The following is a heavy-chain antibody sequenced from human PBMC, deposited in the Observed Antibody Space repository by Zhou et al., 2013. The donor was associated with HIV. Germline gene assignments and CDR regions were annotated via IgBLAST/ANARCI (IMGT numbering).Heavy chain of an antibody. D-gene: IGHD3-22*01. J-gene: IGHJ3*02. CDR3: ATYYYDSSGSYDAFDI. V-gene: IGHV1-24*01. CDR2: FDPEEGET. Sequence: QVQLVQSGAEVKKPGASVKVSCKVSGNTLTELSMHWVRQAPGKGLEWMGGFDPEEGETISAQKFQGRVTMTEDTSTDTAYMELSSLRSEDTAFYYCATYYYDSSGSYDAFDIWGQGTMVTVSS. CDR1: GNTLTELS.